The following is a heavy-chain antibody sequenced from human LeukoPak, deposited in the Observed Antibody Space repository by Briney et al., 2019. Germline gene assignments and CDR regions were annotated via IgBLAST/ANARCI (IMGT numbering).Heavy chain of an antibody. D-gene: IGHD3-22*01. Sequence: GGSLRLSCAASGFTFSSYSMNWVRQAPGKGLEWVSSISSSSSYIYYADSVKGRFTISRDNAKNSLYLQMNSLRAEDTAVYYCARQTYYDSSGYYSPYWGQGALVTVSS. CDR1: GFTFSSYS. J-gene: IGHJ4*02. CDR3: ARQTYYDSSGYYSPY. V-gene: IGHV3-21*01. CDR2: ISSSSSYI.